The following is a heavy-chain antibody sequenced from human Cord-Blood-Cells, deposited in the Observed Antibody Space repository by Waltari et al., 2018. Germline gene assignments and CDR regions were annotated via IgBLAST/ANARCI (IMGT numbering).Heavy chain of an antibody. D-gene: IGHD2-2*01. CDR3: ARESRYCSSTSCFKYFDY. CDR2: IWYDGSNK. V-gene: IGHV3-33*01. Sequence: QVQLVESGGGVVQPGRSLRLSCAASGLTFSSYGIHWVRQAPGKGLEWVAVIWYDGSNKYYADSVKGRFTISRDKSKNTLYLQMNSLRAEDTAVYYCARESRYCSSTSCFKYFDYWGQGTLVTVSS. J-gene: IGHJ4*02. CDR1: GLTFSSYG.